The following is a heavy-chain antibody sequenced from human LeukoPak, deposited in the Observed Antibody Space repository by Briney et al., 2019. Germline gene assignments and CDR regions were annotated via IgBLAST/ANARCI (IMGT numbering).Heavy chain of an antibody. CDR1: GGSINSGSNY. CDR3: ATPQQWLPFTY. J-gene: IGHJ4*02. CDR2: INPIGTT. Sequence: SQTLSLTCSVSGGSINSGSNYWTWIRQPAGQGLEWIGRINPIGTTDYNPSLKSRVTISVDTSRNQFSLKLTSVTAADTAVYYCATPQQWLPFTYWGQGTLVTVS. V-gene: IGHV4-61*02. D-gene: IGHD6-19*01.